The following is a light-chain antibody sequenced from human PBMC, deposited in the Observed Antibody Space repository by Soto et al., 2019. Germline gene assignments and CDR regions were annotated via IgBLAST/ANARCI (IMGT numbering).Light chain of an antibody. J-gene: IGLJ1*01. Sequence: QSALTQPASVSVSPGQSITISCTGTSSDVGGYNYVSWYQQHPGKAPKLMIYDVSNRPSGVSNRFSGSKSGNTASLTISGLQAEDEADYYCSSYSSTNTHVFGTGTKVTVL. CDR2: DVS. CDR1: SSDVGGYNY. CDR3: SSYSSTNTHV. V-gene: IGLV2-14*03.